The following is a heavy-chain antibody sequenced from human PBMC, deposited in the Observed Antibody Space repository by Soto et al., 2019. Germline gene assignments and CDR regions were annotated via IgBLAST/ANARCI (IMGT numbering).Heavy chain of an antibody. J-gene: IGHJ4*02. V-gene: IGHV4-31*03. CDR1: GASITSGSYY. D-gene: IGHD2-21*01. Sequence: SETLSLTCTVSGASITSGSYYWSWIRQHPGKGLEWIGYIYHRGSTYYNPSLKSRVTISIDTSKNQFSLRLTSVTAADTAVYYCARDYMAVMDWGQGTLVTVSS. CDR2: IYHRGST. CDR3: ARDYMAVMD.